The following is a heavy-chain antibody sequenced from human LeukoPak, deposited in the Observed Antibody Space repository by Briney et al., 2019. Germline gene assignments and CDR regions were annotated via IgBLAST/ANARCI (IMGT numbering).Heavy chain of an antibody. Sequence: SETLSLTCAVSGGSISSNSYYWAWVRQPPGKGLEWIGSIYYSGRTDYNPSLKSRVTMSVDTSKNQFSLKLSSVTAADTAVYYCARERDSGSSTLRFDYWGQGTLVTVSS. CDR1: GGSISSNSYY. CDR3: ARERDSGSSTLRFDY. J-gene: IGHJ4*02. V-gene: IGHV4-39*07. CDR2: IYYSGRT. D-gene: IGHD6-6*01.